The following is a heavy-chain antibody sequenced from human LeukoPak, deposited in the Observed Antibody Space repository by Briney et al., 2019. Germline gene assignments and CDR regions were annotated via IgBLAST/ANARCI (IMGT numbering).Heavy chain of an antibody. J-gene: IGHJ5*02. CDR1: GGPFSGYY. V-gene: IGHV4-34*01. CDR3: ARGRGQLVPNWFDP. Sequence: MPSETLSLTCAVYGGPFSGYYWSWIRQPPGKGLEWIGEINHSGSTNYNPSLKSRVTISVDTSKNQFSLKLSSVTAADTAVYYCARGRGQLVPNWFDPWGQGTLVTVSS. CDR2: INHSGST. D-gene: IGHD6-6*01.